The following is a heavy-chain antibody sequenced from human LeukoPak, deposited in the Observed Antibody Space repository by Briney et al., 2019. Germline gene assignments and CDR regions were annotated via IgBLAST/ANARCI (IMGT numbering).Heavy chain of an antibody. Sequence: ASVKVSCKASGYTFTDYLINWVRQAPGQGLEWMGWINPNSGGTNYAQKFQGRVTMTRDTSISTAYMELSRLRSDDTAVYYCARESIAANWFDPWGQGTLVTVSS. V-gene: IGHV1-2*02. CDR2: INPNSGGT. J-gene: IGHJ5*02. CDR3: ARESIAANWFDP. D-gene: IGHD6-13*01. CDR1: GYTFTDYL.